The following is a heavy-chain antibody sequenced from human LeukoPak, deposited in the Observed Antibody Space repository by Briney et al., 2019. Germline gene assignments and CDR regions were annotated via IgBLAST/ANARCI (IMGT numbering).Heavy chain of an antibody. D-gene: IGHD3-22*01. J-gene: IGHJ4*02. Sequence: ASVKVSCKASRYTFSDYGVSWVRQAPGQGLEWMGWISTYNGDTNYAQKFQGRVTMTTDTSTSTAYMELRSLRSDDTAVYYCARDGYYRHFDYWGQGTLVTVSS. CDR2: ISTYNGDT. CDR1: RYTFSDYG. CDR3: ARDGYYRHFDY. V-gene: IGHV1-18*01.